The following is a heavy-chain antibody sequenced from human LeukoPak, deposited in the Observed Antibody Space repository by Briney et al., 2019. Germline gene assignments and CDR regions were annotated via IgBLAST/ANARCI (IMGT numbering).Heavy chain of an antibody. Sequence: SETLSLTCAVFVGSFGGYYWTWIRQPPGKGLEWIGEINHSGSTNYNPSLKSRVTISVDTSKNQFSLKLSSVTAADTAVYYCARGRRDGYSGPWYFDLWGRGTLVTVSS. V-gene: IGHV4-34*01. CDR2: INHSGST. D-gene: IGHD5-24*01. CDR3: ARGRRDGYSGPWYFDL. CDR1: VGSFGGYY. J-gene: IGHJ2*01.